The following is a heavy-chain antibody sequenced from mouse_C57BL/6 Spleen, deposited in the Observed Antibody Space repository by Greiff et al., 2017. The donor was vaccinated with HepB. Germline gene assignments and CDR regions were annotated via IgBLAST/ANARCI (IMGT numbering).Heavy chain of an antibody. D-gene: IGHD1-1*01. Sequence: EVQLVESEGGLVQPGSSMKLSCTASGFTFSDYYMAWVRQVPEKGLEWVANINYDGSSTYYLDSLKSRFIISRDNAKNILYLQMSSLKSEDTATYYCARDRDYGSSRYAMDYWGQGTSVTVSS. CDR3: ARDRDYGSSRYAMDY. J-gene: IGHJ4*01. CDR1: GFTFSDYY. CDR2: INYDGSST. V-gene: IGHV5-16*01.